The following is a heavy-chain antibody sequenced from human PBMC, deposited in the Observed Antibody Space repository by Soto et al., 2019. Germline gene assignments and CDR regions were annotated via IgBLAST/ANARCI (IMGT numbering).Heavy chain of an antibody. CDR1: GGSFSGYY. CDR2: INHSGST. D-gene: IGHD2-2*01. J-gene: IGHJ6*02. CDR3: ARGRVRGGTSCQLYSYYYYGMDV. V-gene: IGHV4-34*01. Sequence: SETLSLTCAVYGGSFSGYYWSWIRQPPGKGLEWIGEINHSGSTNYNPSLKSRVTISVDTSKNQFSLKLSSVTAADTAVYYCARGRVRGGTSCQLYSYYYYGMDVWGQGTTVTVSS.